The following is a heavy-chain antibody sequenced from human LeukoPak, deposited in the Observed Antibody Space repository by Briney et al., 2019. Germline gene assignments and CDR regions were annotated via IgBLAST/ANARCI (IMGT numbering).Heavy chain of an antibody. D-gene: IGHD3-22*01. J-gene: IGHJ4*02. CDR3: ARDRNYYDSSGYFDY. V-gene: IGHV3-23*01. CDR1: GFTFSSYA. Sequence: GSLRLSCAASGFTFSSYAMSWVRQAPGKGLEWVSGISGSGDNTYYADSVKGRFTISRDNSKNTLYLQMNSLRAEDTAVYYCARDRNYYDSSGYFDYWGQGTLVTVSS. CDR2: ISGSGDNT.